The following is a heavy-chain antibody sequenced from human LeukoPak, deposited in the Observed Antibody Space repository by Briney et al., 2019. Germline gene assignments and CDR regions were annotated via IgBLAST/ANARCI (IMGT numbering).Heavy chain of an antibody. CDR2: ISSSGGNT. CDR3: AKGGSDYDDHGYSFDY. CDR1: GFTFSSYA. V-gene: IGHV3-23*01. J-gene: IGHJ4*02. Sequence: PGGSLRLSCAASGFTFSSYAMSWVRQAAGKGLEWVSAISSSGGNTYYADSVKGRFTISRDNPKNTLYLQMNSLRAEDTAVYYCAKGGSDYDDHGYSFDYWGQGALVTVSS. D-gene: IGHD1-26*01.